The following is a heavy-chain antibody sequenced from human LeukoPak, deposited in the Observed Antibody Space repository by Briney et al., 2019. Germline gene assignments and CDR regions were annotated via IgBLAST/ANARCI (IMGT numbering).Heavy chain of an antibody. V-gene: IGHV3-21*01. CDR3: ARRGGVIVYYFDY. CDR2: ISSSSSYI. D-gene: IGHD3-16*02. J-gene: IGHJ4*02. CDR1: GFTFSSYS. Sequence: PGGSLRLSCAASGFTFSSYSMNWVRQAPGKGLEWVSSISSSSSYIYYADSVKGRFTISRDNSKSTLYLQMNSLRAEDTAVYYCARRGGVIVYYFDYWGQGTLVTVSS.